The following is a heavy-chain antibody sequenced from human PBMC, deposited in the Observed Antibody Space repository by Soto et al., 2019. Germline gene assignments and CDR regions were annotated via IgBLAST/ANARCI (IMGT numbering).Heavy chain of an antibody. D-gene: IGHD2-15*01. CDR2: INPDNGNT. CDR1: GYTFTAYH. CDR3: TREEYCTGGTCYRYFGL. Sequence: QAQLVQSGAEVKKPGASVRVSCTTSGYTFTAYHIHWLRQAPGQRLEWLGWINPDNGNTKYSQNFWGRVTITRDTSASTAHMELSSLRHEDTAIYYCTREEYCTGGTCYRYFGLWGRGTLVTVSS. V-gene: IGHV1-3*01. J-gene: IGHJ2*01.